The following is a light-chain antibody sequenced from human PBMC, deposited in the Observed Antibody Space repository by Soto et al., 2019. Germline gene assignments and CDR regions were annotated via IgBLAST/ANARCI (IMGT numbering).Light chain of an antibody. V-gene: IGKV3-20*01. Sequence: EIVLTQSPGTLSLSPGERATLSCRASQSVRSSELAWYQQKPGQAPRLLIYGASTRATAIPDRDSGSGSGTDFTLTISRLEPEDFAVYYCQQYGSSPLTFGGGTKVEFK. CDR3: QQYGSSPLT. J-gene: IGKJ4*01. CDR1: QSVRSSE. CDR2: GAS.